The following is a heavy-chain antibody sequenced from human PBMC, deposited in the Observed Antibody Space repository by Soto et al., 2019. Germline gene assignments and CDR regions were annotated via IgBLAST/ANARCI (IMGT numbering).Heavy chain of an antibody. D-gene: IGHD3-10*01. Sequence: EVQLVESGGGLVKPGGSLRLSCAASGFTFSSYSMNWVRQAPGKGLEWVSSISSSSSYIYYADSVKGRFTISRDNAKNSLDLQMSCLRAEDTAVYYCARELLLDYYYYYGMDVCGRGTTVTVSS. CDR3: ARELLLDYYYYYGMDV. CDR2: ISSSSSYI. V-gene: IGHV3-21*01. J-gene: IGHJ6*02. CDR1: GFTFSSYS.